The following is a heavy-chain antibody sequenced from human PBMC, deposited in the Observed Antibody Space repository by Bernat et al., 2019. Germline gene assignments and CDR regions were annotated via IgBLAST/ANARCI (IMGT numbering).Heavy chain of an antibody. CDR3: ARDSGVVRFQH. Sequence: EVQVLESGGGSVQPGGSLRLSCAASGFTFSSYEMNWVRQAPGKGLEWVSYISSSGSTIYYADSVKGRFTISRDNAKNSLYLQMNSLRAEDTAVYYCARDSGVVRFQHWGQGTLVTVSS. J-gene: IGHJ1*01. CDR1: GFTFSSYE. V-gene: IGHV3-48*03. D-gene: IGHD1-26*01. CDR2: ISSSGSTI.